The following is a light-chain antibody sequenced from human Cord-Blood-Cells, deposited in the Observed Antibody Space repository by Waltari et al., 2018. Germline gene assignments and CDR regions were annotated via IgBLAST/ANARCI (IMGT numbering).Light chain of an antibody. J-gene: IGKJ4*01. V-gene: IGKV3-20*01. CDR2: GAS. CDR1: QSVSSSY. Sequence: ELVLMQSPGTLSLSPGERATLSCMASQSVSSSYLAWYQQKPGQAPRLLIYGASSRATDIPVSFSGSGSGTDFTLTIIRLEPEDFAVYYCKQYGISSTFGGGTKVEIK. CDR3: KQYGISST.